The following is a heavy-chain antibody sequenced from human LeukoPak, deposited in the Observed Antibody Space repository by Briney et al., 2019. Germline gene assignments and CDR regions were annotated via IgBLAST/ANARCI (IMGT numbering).Heavy chain of an antibody. CDR2: INPNSGGT. CDR1: GFTFSGSA. Sequence: GGSLRLSCAASGFTFSGSAMHWVRQAPGQGLEWMGWINPNSGGTNYAQKFQGRVTMTRDTSISTAYMELSRLRSDDTAVYYCARGDYWGQGTLVTVSS. V-gene: IGHV1-2*02. J-gene: IGHJ4*02. CDR3: ARGDY.